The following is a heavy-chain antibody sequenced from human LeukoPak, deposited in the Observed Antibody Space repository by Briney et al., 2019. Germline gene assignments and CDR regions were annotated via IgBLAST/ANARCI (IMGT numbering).Heavy chain of an antibody. CDR1: GDSVSSNSAA. V-gene: IGHV6-1*01. Sequence: SQTLSLTCAISGDSVSSNSAAWNWIRQSPSRGLEWLGRTYYRSKWYNDYAVSVKSRITINPDTSKNQFSLQLNSVTPEDTAVYYCARGTAMVLPYYCYGMDVWGQGTTVTVSS. D-gene: IGHD5-18*01. CDR2: TYYRSKWYN. J-gene: IGHJ6*02. CDR3: ARGTAMVLPYYCYGMDV.